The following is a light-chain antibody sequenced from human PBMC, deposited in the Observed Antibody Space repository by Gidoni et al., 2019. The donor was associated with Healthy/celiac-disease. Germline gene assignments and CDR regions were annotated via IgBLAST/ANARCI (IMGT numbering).Light chain of an antibody. CDR3: QQRSNWPPGFT. V-gene: IGKV3-11*01. CDR2: DAS. Sequence: EIVLTQSPATLSLSPGESATLSCRASQSVSSYLAWYQQKPGQAPRLLIYDASNRATGIPARFSGSGSGTDFTLTISSLEPEDVAVYYCQQRSNWPPGFTFGGGTKVEIK. J-gene: IGKJ4*01. CDR1: QSVSSY.